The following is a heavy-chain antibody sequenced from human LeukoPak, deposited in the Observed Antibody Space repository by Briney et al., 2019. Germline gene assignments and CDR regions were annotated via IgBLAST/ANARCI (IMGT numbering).Heavy chain of an antibody. V-gene: IGHV1-2*02. J-gene: IGHJ4*02. CDR1: GYTFTGYY. Sequence: GASVKVSCKASGYTFTGYYMHWVRQAPGQGLEWMGWINPNSGGTNYAQKFQGRVTMTRDTSISTAYMELSRLRSDDTAVYYCARLREIPVFVVVTKSTSYFDYWGQGTLVTVSS. CDR3: ARLREIPVFVVVTKSTSYFDY. D-gene: IGHD3-3*01. CDR2: INPNSGGT.